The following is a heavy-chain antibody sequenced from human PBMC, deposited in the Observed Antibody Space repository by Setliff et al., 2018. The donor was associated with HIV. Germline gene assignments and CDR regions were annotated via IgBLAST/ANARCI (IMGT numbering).Heavy chain of an antibody. CDR3: AREPEYYDILTGSYFYYSYMDV. D-gene: IGHD3-9*01. Sequence: PSETLSLTCTVSGGSIRSGSYFWSWIRQPAGKGLEWIGHIYTSGSTNYNPSLKSRVTISVDTSKNQFSLKLSSVTAADTAVYYCAREPEYYDILTGSYFYYSYMDVWGKGTTVTVSS. CDR2: IYTSGST. CDR1: GGSIRSGSYF. V-gene: IGHV4-61*09. J-gene: IGHJ6*03.